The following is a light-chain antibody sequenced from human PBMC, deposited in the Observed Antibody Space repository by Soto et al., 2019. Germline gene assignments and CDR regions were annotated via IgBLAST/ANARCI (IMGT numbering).Light chain of an antibody. V-gene: IGKV1-33*01. CDR3: QQYDNLPLP. CDR2: DAF. Sequence: DIQMTQSPSSLSASVGDRVTITCQASQDISNYLNWYQQKTGKAPNLLIYDAFNLETWVPSRFSGGGSGTDFTFTISRLQPEDIATYYCQQYDNLPLPCGGGTKVEIK. CDR1: QDISNY. J-gene: IGKJ4*01.